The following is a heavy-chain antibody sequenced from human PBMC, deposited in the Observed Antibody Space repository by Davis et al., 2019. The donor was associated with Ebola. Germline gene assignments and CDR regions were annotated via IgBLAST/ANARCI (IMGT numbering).Heavy chain of an antibody. CDR1: GYSFTSYC. J-gene: IGHJ4*02. Sequence: GESLKISCHGSGYSFTSYCIGWVRQLPGKGLESMGIIYPGDSDTRYSPSFQGQVTISADKSHSTAYLQWSSLKASDTAMYSCARDGLYGGKWDYWGPGTLVSVSS. V-gene: IGHV5-51*01. CDR2: IYPGDSDT. CDR3: ARDGLYGGKWDY. D-gene: IGHD4-23*01.